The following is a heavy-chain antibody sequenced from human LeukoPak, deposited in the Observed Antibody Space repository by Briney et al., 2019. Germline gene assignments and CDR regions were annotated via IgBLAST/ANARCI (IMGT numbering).Heavy chain of an antibody. V-gene: IGHV6-1*01. CDR1: GDSVSSNSAA. CDR3: ARGYDILTGYYVDYYYYGMDV. J-gene: IGHJ6*04. Sequence: SQTLSLTCAISGDSVSSNSAAWNWIRQSPSRGLEWLGRTNYRSKWYNDYAVKSRITINPDTSKNQFSLQLNSVTPEDTAVYYCARGYDILTGYYVDYYYYGMDVWGKGTTVTVSS. D-gene: IGHD3-9*01. CDR2: TNYRSKWYN.